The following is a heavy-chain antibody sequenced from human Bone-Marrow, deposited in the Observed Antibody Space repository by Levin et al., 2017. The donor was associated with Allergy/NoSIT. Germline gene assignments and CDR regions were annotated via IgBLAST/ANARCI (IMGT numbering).Heavy chain of an antibody. CDR2: INHSGST. CDR3: ASDWRILVTMISRLDP. CDR1: NGSFSAYY. D-gene: IGHD3-22*01. V-gene: IGHV4-34*01. Sequence: SQTLSLTCAVYNGSFSAYYWSWIRQPPGKGLEWIGEINHSGSTNYNPSLESRVTISVDTSKNQFSLKLKSVTAADTAVYYCASDWRILVTMISRLDPWGQGTLVTVSS. J-gene: IGHJ5*02.